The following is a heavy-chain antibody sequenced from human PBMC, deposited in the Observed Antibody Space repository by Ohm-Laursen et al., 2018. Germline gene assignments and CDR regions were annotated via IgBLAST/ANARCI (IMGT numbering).Heavy chain of an antibody. CDR2: TYYRSKWYN. CDR3: ARGVEWELLRGWFDP. J-gene: IGHJ5*02. D-gene: IGHD1-26*01. V-gene: IGHV6-1*01. CDR1: GDSVSSNSAA. Sequence: QTLSLTCAVSGDSVSSNSAAWNWIRQSPSRGLEWLGRTYYRSKWYNDYAVSVKSRITINPDTSKNQFSLQLNSVTPEDTAVYYCARGVEWELLRGWFDPWGQGTLVTVSS.